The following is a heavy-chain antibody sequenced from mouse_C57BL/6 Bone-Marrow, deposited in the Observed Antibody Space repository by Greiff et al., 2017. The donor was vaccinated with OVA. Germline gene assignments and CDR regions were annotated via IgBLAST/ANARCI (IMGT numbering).Heavy chain of an antibody. CDR1: GFTFSSYG. D-gene: IGHD3-3*01. CDR3: ARLGSAYWYFDV. J-gene: IGHJ1*03. CDR2: ISSGGSYT. Sequence: EVHLVESGGDLVKPGGSLKLSCAASGFTFSSYGMSWVRQTPDKRLEWVATISSGGSYTYYPDSVKGRFTISRDNTKKTLYLQMSSLRSEDTALYYCARLGSAYWYFDVWGTGTTVTVSS. V-gene: IGHV5-6*01.